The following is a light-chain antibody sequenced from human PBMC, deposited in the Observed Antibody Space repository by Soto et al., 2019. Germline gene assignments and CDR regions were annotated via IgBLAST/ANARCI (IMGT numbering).Light chain of an antibody. V-gene: IGKV3-15*01. J-gene: IGKJ2*02. Sequence: EIVMTQSPATLSVSPGERATLSCRASQSVSSNLAWYQQKPGQAPRLLIYGASTRATGIPARFSGSGSGTEFTLTLSSLQSEDFAVYYCQQYNKWPRTFCQGTKLEIK. CDR1: QSVSSN. CDR3: QQYNKWPRT. CDR2: GAS.